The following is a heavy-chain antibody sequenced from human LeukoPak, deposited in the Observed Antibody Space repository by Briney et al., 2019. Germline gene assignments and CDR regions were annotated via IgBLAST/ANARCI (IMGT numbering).Heavy chain of an antibody. CDR2: IYYSGST. CDR1: GGSISSYY. Sequence: SETLSLTCTVSGGSISSYYWSWIRQPPGKGLEWIVYIYYSGSTNYNPSPKSRVTISVDTPKNQFSLKLSSVTAADTAVYYCATYSSSSGCFDPWGQGTLVPVSS. J-gene: IGHJ5*02. D-gene: IGHD6-6*01. CDR3: ATYSSSSGCFDP. V-gene: IGHV4-59*12.